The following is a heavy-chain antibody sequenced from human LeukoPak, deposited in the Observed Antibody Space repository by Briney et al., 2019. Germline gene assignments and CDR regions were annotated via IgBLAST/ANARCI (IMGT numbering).Heavy chain of an antibody. J-gene: IGHJ6*03. D-gene: IGHD4-23*01. V-gene: IGHV3-21*01. CDR1: GFTFSSHS. CDR2: ISTSSSYI. Sequence: GGSLRLSCAASGFTFSSHSMNWVRQAPGKGLEWVSSISTSSSYIYYADSVKGRFTISRDNAKNSLYLQMNSLRAEDMAVYYCAKDAYGGNSIYYYYCMDVWGKGTTVTISS. CDR3: AKDAYGGNSIYYYYCMDV.